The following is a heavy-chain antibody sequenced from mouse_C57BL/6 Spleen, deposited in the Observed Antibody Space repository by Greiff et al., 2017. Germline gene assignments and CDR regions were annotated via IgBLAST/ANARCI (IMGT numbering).Heavy chain of an antibody. Sequence: VQLQQSGAELARPGASVKLSCKASGYTFTSYGISWVKQRTGQGLEWIGEIYPRSGNTYYNEKFKGKATLTADKSSSTAYMELRSLTSEDSAVYFCARGHDSNFEGFAYWGQGTLVTVSA. V-gene: IGHV1-81*01. CDR3: ARGHDSNFEGFAY. CDR1: GYTFTSYG. D-gene: IGHD2-5*01. CDR2: IYPRSGNT. J-gene: IGHJ3*01.